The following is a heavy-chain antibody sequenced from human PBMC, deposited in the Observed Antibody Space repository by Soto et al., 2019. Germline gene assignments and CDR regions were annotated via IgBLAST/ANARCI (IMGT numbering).Heavy chain of an antibody. CDR3: AKGRGDISGVSDF. J-gene: IGHJ4*02. V-gene: IGHV3-23*01. CDR2: ISNSGGNT. D-gene: IGHD3-22*01. Sequence: PGGSLILSWAASGFTFSSYAMSWVRQSPGKGLEWVSGISNSGGNTYYADSVKGRFTISRDNSKNTVYLQMNSLRADDTAVYYCAKGRGDISGVSDFWGQGTLVTVSS. CDR1: GFTFSSYA.